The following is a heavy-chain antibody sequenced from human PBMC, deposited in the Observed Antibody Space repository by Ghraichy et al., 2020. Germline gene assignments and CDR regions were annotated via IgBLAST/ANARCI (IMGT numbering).Heavy chain of an antibody. CDR1: GFTFSSYS. V-gene: IGHV3-21*01. CDR3: ARGLGEGTPGS. Sequence: GGSLRLSCAASGFTFSSYSMNWVRQAPGKGLEWVSSISSSSSYISYADSMKGRFTISRDNAKNSLYLQMNSLRAEDTAVYYCARGLGEGTPGSWGQGTLVTVSS. D-gene: IGHD1-7*01. CDR2: ISSSSSYI. J-gene: IGHJ4*02.